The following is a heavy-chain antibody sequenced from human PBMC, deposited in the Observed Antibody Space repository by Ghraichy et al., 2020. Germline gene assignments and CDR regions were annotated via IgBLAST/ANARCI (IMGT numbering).Heavy chain of an antibody. CDR2: IYTSGST. V-gene: IGHV4-4*09. Sequence: SETLSLTCTVSGGSISSYYWSWIRQPPGKGLEWIGYIYTSGSTNYNPSLKSRVTISVDTSKNQFSLKLSSVTAADTAVYYCARGGWVAAAPPYGYFDYWGQGTLVTVSS. CDR1: GGSISSYY. J-gene: IGHJ4*02. CDR3: ARGGWVAAAPPYGYFDY. D-gene: IGHD6-13*01.